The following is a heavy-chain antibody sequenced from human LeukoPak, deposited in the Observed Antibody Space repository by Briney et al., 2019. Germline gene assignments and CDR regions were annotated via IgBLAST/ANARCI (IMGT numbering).Heavy chain of an antibody. CDR3: ARHPSTGSRIFDY. Sequence: SETLPLTRTVSGGSISGYYWSWIRQPPGKGLEWIGYIYYSGSTNYNPSLKSRVTISVDTSKNQFSLKLSSVTAADTAVYYCARHPSTGSRIFDYWGQGTLVTVSS. CDR1: GGSISGYY. D-gene: IGHD1-1*01. CDR2: IYYSGST. V-gene: IGHV4-59*08. J-gene: IGHJ4*02.